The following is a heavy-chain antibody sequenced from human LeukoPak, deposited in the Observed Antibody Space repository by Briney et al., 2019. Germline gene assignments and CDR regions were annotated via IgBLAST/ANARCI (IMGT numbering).Heavy chain of an antibody. CDR3: AKDGVDCSSTSCIRYYYYYYMDV. CDR1: GFTFSSYG. J-gene: IGHJ6*03. V-gene: IGHV3-30*02. Sequence: QPGGSLRLSCAASGFTFSSYGMHWVRQAPGKGLEWVAFIRYDGSNKYYADSVKGRFTISRDNSKNTLYLQMNSLRAEDTAVYYCAKDGVDCSSTSCIRYYYYYYMDVWGKGTTVTVSS. CDR2: IRYDGSNK. D-gene: IGHD2-2*01.